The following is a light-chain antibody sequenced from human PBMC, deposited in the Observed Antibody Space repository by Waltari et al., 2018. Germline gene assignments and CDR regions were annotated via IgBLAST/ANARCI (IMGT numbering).Light chain of an antibody. Sequence: DIQMTQSPSTLSASVGDTVTITCRASQSISTWLAWSQQKPGKAPHRLIYQASSLDSGVPSRFSGSGSGTEFTLTINNLQPEDFATYYCQQYYSYSWTFGQGTKVEIK. CDR3: QQYYSYSWT. V-gene: IGKV1-5*03. CDR2: QAS. CDR1: QSISTW. J-gene: IGKJ1*01.